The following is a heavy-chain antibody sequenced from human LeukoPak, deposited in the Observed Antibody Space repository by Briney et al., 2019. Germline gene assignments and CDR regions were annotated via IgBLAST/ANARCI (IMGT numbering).Heavy chain of an antibody. CDR3: ARDSPEFRGASDSSSLYYMDV. CDR2: INPNSGGT. Sequence: ASVKVSCKASGYTFTGYYMHWVRQAPGQGLEWMGWINPNSGGTNYAQKFQGRVTMTRDTSISTAYMELSRLRSDETAVYYCARDSPEFRGASDSSSLYYMDVWGKGTTVTVSS. D-gene: IGHD6-6*01. CDR1: GYTFTGYY. J-gene: IGHJ6*03. V-gene: IGHV1-2*02.